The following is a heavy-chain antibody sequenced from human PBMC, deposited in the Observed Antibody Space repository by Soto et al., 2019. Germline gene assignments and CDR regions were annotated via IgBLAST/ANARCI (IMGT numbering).Heavy chain of an antibody. CDR2: MNPYSGNT. Sequence: SVKVASKSSGDSVRIYEVNWLRQATGQGLEWMRWMNPYSGNTGYAQKFQCRVTITADESTSTAYMELSSLRSEDTAVYYCARDSHCGGDCLRPDYYYYYGMDVWGQGTTVTVSS. J-gene: IGHJ6*02. CDR1: GDSVRIYE. V-gene: IGHV1-8*01. CDR3: ARDSHCGGDCLRPDYYYYYGMDV. D-gene: IGHD2-21*02.